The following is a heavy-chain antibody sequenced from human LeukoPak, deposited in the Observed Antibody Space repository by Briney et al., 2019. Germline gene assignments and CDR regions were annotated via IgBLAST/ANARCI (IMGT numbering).Heavy chain of an antibody. CDR2: IRYDGSNK. CDR3: AKDPRRYSRTGGYFDY. Sequence: GGSLRLSCAASGFTFSSYGMHWVRQAPGRGLEWVAFIRYDGSNKYYADSVKGRFTVSRDNSKNTLYLQMNSLRAEDTAVYYCAKDPRRYSRTGGYFDYWGQGTLVTVSS. V-gene: IGHV3-30*02. CDR1: GFTFSSYG. J-gene: IGHJ4*02. D-gene: IGHD6-13*01.